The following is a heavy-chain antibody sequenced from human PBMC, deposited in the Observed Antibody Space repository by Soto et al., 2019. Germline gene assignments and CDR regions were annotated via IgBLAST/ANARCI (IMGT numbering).Heavy chain of an antibody. CDR1: GGSISSYY. Sequence: QVQLQESGPGLVKPSETLSLTCTVSGGSISSYYWSWIRQPPGKGLEWIGYIYYSGSTNYNPSLKSRVTISVDTSKNQFSLKLSSVTAADTAVYYCARDLHGDYELGYNWFDPWGQGTLVTVSS. D-gene: IGHD4-17*01. CDR3: ARDLHGDYELGYNWFDP. J-gene: IGHJ5*02. V-gene: IGHV4-59*01. CDR2: IYYSGST.